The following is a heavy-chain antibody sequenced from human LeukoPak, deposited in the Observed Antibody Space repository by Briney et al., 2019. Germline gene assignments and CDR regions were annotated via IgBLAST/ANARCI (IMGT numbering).Heavy chain of an antibody. J-gene: IGHJ6*02. CDR3: ARDVTGTPYYYYYGMDV. CDR1: GGSISSYY. Sequence: SETLSLTCTVSGGSISSYYWSWIRQPAGKGLEWIGRIYTSGSTNYNPSLKSRVTMSVDTSKNQFPLKLSSVTAADTAVYYCARDVTGTPYYYYYGMDVWGQGTTVTVSS. CDR2: IYTSGST. V-gene: IGHV4-4*07. D-gene: IGHD1-7*01.